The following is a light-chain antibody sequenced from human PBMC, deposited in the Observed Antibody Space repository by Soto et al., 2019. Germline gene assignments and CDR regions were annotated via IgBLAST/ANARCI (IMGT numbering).Light chain of an antibody. Sequence: DDQMTQSPSTLSASVGDRVTITCRASQSISSWLAWYQQKPGKAPKLLIYDASSLESGVPSRFSGSGSGTEFTLTISSLQPDDFATYYCQQYNSYSRTSGQGTKVEI. J-gene: IGKJ1*01. CDR2: DAS. CDR1: QSISSW. CDR3: QQYNSYSRT. V-gene: IGKV1-5*01.